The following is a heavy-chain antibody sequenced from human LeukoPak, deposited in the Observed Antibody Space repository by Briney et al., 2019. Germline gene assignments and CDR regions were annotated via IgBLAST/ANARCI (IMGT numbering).Heavy chain of an antibody. D-gene: IGHD3-3*01. CDR1: GYTFNGYY. Sequence: ASVKVSCKASGYTFNGYYLHWGRQAPGQGLEWMGWINPNSGVTKFAQQFQGRVTMTWDTSVSTAYMELSRLTSDDTAMYYCARFGVVTNDAFDIWGQGTMVTISS. J-gene: IGHJ3*02. CDR2: INPNSGVT. V-gene: IGHV1-2*02. CDR3: ARFGVVTNDAFDI.